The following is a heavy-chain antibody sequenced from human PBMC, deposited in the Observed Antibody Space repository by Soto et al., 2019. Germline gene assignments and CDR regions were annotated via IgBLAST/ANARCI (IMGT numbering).Heavy chain of an antibody. CDR3: ARDTPITGTLSRRWFDP. J-gene: IGHJ5*02. Sequence: ASVKVSCKASGYTFTSYAMHWVRQAPGQRLEWMGCINAGNGNTKYSQKFQGRVTITRDTSASTAYMEVSSLRSEDTAVYYCARDTPITGTLSRRWFDPWGQGTLVTVSS. V-gene: IGHV1-3*01. CDR2: INAGNGNT. CDR1: GYTFTSYA. D-gene: IGHD1-7*01.